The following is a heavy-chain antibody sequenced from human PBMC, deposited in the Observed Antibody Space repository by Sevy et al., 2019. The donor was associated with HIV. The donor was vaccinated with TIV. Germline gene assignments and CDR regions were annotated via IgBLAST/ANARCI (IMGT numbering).Heavy chain of an antibody. CDR3: ARSMEQQLDAFDI. J-gene: IGHJ3*02. V-gene: IGHV4-39*01. CDR1: GASIRDSSYY. CDR2: IYSYRET. D-gene: IGHD6-13*01. Sequence: SETLSLTCTVSGASIRDSSYYWAWIRQPPGKGLEWIGNIYSYRETYYNSSLKSRVTISVDTSKNQYSLSLTSVTAAYSAIYFCARSMEQQLDAFDIWGQGTMVTVSS.